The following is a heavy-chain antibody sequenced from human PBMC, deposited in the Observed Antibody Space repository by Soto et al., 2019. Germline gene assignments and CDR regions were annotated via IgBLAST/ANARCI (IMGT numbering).Heavy chain of an antibody. V-gene: IGHV3-15*07. CDR2: VKSKNDGGTT. J-gene: IGHJ4*01. Sequence: GSLSISCEASGGSGSNAWIDWARWTPERSLELVGRVKSKNDGGTTDFAAPVKGRFAISRDDSKNMGYLEMNSLQAEDTVLYYCTTDSYSTTITVRFDNWGDGTLFTVAS. D-gene: IGHD2-2*01. CDR1: GGSGSNAW. CDR3: TTDSYSTTITVRFDN.